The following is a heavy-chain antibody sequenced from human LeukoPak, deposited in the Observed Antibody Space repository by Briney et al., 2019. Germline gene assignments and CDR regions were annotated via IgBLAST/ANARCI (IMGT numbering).Heavy chain of an antibody. CDR2: ISFDGKNI. Sequence: PGRSLRLSCAASGFTFTNYGMHWVRQAPGKGLQWVAAISFDGKNIHYLDSVKGRFSISRDNSKNTLYLQMNSLRAEDTAVYYCARTYSRESGYDFLFRYWGQGTQVTVSS. V-gene: IGHV3-33*01. CDR3: ARTYSRESGYDFLFRY. J-gene: IGHJ4*02. D-gene: IGHD5-12*01. CDR1: GFTFTNYG.